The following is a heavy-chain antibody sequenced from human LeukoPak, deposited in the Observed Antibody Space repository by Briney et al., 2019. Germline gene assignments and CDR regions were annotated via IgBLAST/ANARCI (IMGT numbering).Heavy chain of an antibody. J-gene: IGHJ5*02. V-gene: IGHV1-69*06. CDR3: ARGGGGITMIVVDNWFDP. CDR2: IIPIFGTA. CDR1: GGTFSSYA. Sequence: GASVKVSCKASGGTFSSYAISWVRQAPGQGLEWMGGIIPIFGTANYAQKFQGRVTITADKSTSTAYMELSSLRSEDTAVYYCARGGGGITMIVVDNWFDPWGQGTLVTVSS. D-gene: IGHD3-22*01.